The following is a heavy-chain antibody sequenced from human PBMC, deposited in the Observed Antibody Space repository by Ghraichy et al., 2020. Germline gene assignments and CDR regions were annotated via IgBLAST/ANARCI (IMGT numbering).Heavy chain of an antibody. CDR2: IYWDDDK. Sequence: SGPTLVKPTKTLTLTCTFSGFSLSTSGVAVGWIRQPPGKALEWLALIYWDDDKRYSPSLKSRLTITKDTSKDQVVLTMTNMDPVDTATYYCANRPVSHDYAAYGFDSWGQGTLVTVSS. V-gene: IGHV2-5*02. J-gene: IGHJ4*02. CDR1: GFSLSTSGVA. CDR3: ANRPVSHDYAAYGFDS. D-gene: IGHD4-17*01.